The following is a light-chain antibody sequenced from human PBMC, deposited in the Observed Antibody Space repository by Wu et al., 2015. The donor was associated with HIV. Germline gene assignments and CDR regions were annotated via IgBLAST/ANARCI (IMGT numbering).Light chain of an antibody. CDR3: HQRTTWPRT. J-gene: IGKJ1*01. V-gene: IGKV3-11*01. CDR1: QSVSRF. Sequence: EIVLTQSPATLSLSPGERATLSCGASQSVSRFLAWYQHKPGQAPRVVIYDTSNRAAGIPARFSGSGSGTDFTLTISSLEPEDFAVYYCHQRTTWPRTFGQGTKVEVK. CDR2: DTS.